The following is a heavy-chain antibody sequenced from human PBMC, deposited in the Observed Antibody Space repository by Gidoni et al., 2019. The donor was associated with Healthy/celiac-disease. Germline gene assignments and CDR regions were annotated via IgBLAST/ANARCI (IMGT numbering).Heavy chain of an antibody. CDR2: IDPSDSYT. Sequence: EVQLVQSGAEVKKPGESLRISCKGSGYSFTSYWISWVRQMPGKGLEWMGRIDPSDSYTNYSPSFQGHVTISADKSISTAYLQWSSLKASDTAMYYCARRVGVVPAAIGEGAFDIWGQGTMVTVSS. CDR1: GYSFTSYW. D-gene: IGHD2-2*02. J-gene: IGHJ3*02. CDR3: ARRVGVVPAAIGEGAFDI. V-gene: IGHV5-10-1*03.